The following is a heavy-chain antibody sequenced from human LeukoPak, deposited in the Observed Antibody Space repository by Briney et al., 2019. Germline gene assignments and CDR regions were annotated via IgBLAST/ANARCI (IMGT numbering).Heavy chain of an antibody. CDR2: ISSSGSTI. V-gene: IGHV3-11*04. D-gene: IGHD5-18*01. J-gene: IGHJ4*02. CDR3: ARVNSYGSSPRD. CDR1: GFTFSDYY. Sequence: NTGGSLGLSCAASGFTFSDYYMSWIRQAPGKGLEWVSYISSSGSTIYYADSVKGRFTISRDNAKNPLYLQMNSLRAEDTAVYYCARVNSYGSSPRDWGQGTLVTVSS.